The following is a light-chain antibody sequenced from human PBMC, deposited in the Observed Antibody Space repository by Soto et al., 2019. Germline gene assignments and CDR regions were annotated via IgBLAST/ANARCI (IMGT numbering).Light chain of an antibody. V-gene: IGLV1-47*01. CDR3: AAWDDSLSGWV. J-gene: IGLJ3*02. CDR1: SSNIGSNY. Sequence: QSVLTQPPSASGTPGQRVNISCSGSSSNIGSNYVYWYQQFPGTAPKLLIYRNNQRPSGVPDRFSGSKSGTSASLAISGLRSEDEADYYCAAWDDSLSGWVFGGGTKLTVL. CDR2: RNN.